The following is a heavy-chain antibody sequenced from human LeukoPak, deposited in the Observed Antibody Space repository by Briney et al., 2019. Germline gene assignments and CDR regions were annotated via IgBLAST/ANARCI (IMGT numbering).Heavy chain of an antibody. J-gene: IGHJ4*02. V-gene: IGHV5-51*01. CDR2: MYPGDSDT. Sequence: GESLKISFKGSGYRFTSYWIGWVRQMPGKGLEWMGIMYPGDSDTRYSPSFQGQVTISADRSISTAYLQWSSLKASDSAIYYCARRGPAYCGGDCPPYFDYWGQGTLVTVSS. D-gene: IGHD2-21*02. CDR3: ARRGPAYCGGDCPPYFDY. CDR1: GYRFTSYW.